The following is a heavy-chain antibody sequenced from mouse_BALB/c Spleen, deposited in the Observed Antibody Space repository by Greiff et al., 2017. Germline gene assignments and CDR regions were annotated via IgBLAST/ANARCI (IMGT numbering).Heavy chain of an antibody. Sequence: EVKLMESGGGLVKPGGSLKLSCAASGFTFSDYYMYWVRQTPEKRLEWVATISDGGSYTYYPDSVKGRFTISRDNAKNNLYLQMSSLKSEDTAMYYCARGDDGDYWGQGTTLTVSS. CDR2: ISDGGSYT. CDR3: ARGDDGDY. CDR1: GFTFSDYY. J-gene: IGHJ2*01. V-gene: IGHV5-4*02. D-gene: IGHD2-12*01.